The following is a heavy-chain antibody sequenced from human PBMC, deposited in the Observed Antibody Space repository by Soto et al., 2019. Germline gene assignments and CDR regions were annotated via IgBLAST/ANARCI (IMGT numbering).Heavy chain of an antibody. J-gene: IGHJ4*02. CDR2: VNQSGTT. D-gene: IGHD3-22*01. V-gene: IGHV4-34*01. CDR3: ARPGDSSGYSDY. CDR1: GGSFSGYY. Sequence: SETLSLTCAVYGGSFSGYYWTWIRQPPGKGLEWIGEVNQSGTTNYNPSLKSRVTISVDTSKNHFSLKLSSVTAADTAVYYCARPGDSSGYSDYWGQGIMSPSPQ.